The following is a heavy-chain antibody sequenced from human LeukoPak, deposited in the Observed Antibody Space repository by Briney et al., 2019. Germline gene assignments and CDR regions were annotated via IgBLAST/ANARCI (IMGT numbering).Heavy chain of an antibody. CDR1: GFTFSSYA. CDR3: AKEGSGYYYYYFDY. V-gene: IGHV3-23*01. Sequence: GGSLRLFCAASGFTFSSYAMSWVRQAPGRGLEWVSAISGSGGSTYYAGSVKGRFTISRDNSKNTQYLQMNSLRAEDTAVYYCAKEGSGYYYYYFDYWGQGTLVTVSS. J-gene: IGHJ4*02. D-gene: IGHD3-22*01. CDR2: ISGSGGST.